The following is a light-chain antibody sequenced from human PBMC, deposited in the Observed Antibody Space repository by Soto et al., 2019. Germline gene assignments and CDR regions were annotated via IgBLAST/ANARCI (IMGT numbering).Light chain of an antibody. J-gene: IGKJ3*01. CDR1: QDISNY. CDR2: DAS. Sequence: DIQMTQSPSSLSASVGDRVTITCQASQDISNYLNWYQQKPGKAPKLLIYDASILKAGVPSWFSGSRSGTDFAFAMSGLQPEDIVIYYCRQYDKLPLDTLGPGTKVDIK. CDR3: RQYDKLPLDT. V-gene: IGKV1-33*01.